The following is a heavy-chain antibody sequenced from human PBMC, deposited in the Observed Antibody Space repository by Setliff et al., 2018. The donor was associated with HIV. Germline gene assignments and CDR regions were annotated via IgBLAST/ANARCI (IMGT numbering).Heavy chain of an antibody. Sequence: SETLSLTCTVSGGSISSYYWSWIRQPPGKGLEWIGYVYYTGSTNYNPSLKSRVTISIDTSKNQFSLKLSSVTAADTAVYYCARVRSYGSAYDAFDVWGPGTMVTVSS. CDR3: ARVRSYGSAYDAFDV. J-gene: IGHJ3*01. CDR2: VYYTGST. D-gene: IGHD3-10*01. CDR1: GGSISSYY. V-gene: IGHV4-59*08.